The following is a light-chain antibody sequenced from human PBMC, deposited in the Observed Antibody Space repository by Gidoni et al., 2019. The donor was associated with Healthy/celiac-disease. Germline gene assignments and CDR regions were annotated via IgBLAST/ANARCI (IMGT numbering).Light chain of an antibody. Sequence: EIVMTQSPATLSVSPGERATLSCRARQSVSSNLAWYQQKPGQAPRLLIYGASTRATGIPARFSGSGSGTEFTLTISSLQSEDFAVYYCQQYNNWPLTFGQXTKVEIK. CDR2: GAS. CDR3: QQYNNWPLT. J-gene: IGKJ1*01. V-gene: IGKV3-15*01. CDR1: QSVSSN.